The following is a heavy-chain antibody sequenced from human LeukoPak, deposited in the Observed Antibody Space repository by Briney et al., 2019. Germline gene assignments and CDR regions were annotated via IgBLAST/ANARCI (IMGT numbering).Heavy chain of an antibody. CDR2: INHSGST. J-gene: IGHJ5*02. CDR3: ARAPRLYYCSSTSCALDWFDP. Sequence: SETLSLTCAVYGGSFSGYYWSWIRQPPGKGLEWIGEINHSGSTNYNPSLKSRVTISVDTSKNQFSLKLSSVTAADTAVYYCARAPRLYYCSSTSCALDWFDPWGQGTLVTVSS. CDR1: GGSFSGYY. V-gene: IGHV4-34*01. D-gene: IGHD2-2*01.